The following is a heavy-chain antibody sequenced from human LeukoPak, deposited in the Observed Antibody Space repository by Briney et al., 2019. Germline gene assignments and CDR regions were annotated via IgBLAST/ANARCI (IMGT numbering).Heavy chain of an antibody. D-gene: IGHD1-26*01. J-gene: IGHJ3*02. CDR1: GYSISSGSY. CDR3: ARISPQWELDAFDI. V-gene: IGHV4-38-2*01. CDR2: IYHSGST. Sequence: PSETLSLTCSVSGYSISSGSYWGWIRQPPGKGLEWIGSIYHSGSTYYNPSLKSRVTISVDTSKNQFSLKLNSVTAADTAVYYCARISPQWELDAFDIWGQGTMVNVSS.